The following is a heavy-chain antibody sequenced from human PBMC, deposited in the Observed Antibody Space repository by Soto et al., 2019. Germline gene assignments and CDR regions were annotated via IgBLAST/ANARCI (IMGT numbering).Heavy chain of an antibody. D-gene: IGHD2-2*01. CDR2: IWYDGSNK. Sequence: PGGSLRLSCAASGFTFSSYGMHWVRQAPGKGLEWVAVIWYDGSNKYYADSVKGRFTISRDNSKNTLYLQMNSLRAEDTAVYYCARDGRGCSSTSCYEYYYYYGMDVWGQGTTVTVSS. CDR1: GFTFSSYG. J-gene: IGHJ6*01. V-gene: IGHV3-33*01. CDR3: ARDGRGCSSTSCYEYYYYYGMDV.